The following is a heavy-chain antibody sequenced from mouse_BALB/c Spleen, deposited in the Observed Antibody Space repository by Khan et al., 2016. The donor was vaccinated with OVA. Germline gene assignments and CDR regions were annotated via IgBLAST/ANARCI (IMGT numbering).Heavy chain of an antibody. CDR1: GYSFTGYF. CDR3: TRIYRSDFDY. J-gene: IGHJ2*01. Sequence: EVKLQESGPELVRPGASVKISCKASGYSFTGYFMNWVMQSHGKSLEWIGRINPHIGETFYNQRFKEKATLTVDESSSTAHMELRILASEDSAVYYCTRIYRSDFDYWGQGTTLTVSS. V-gene: IGHV1-20*02. CDR2: INPHIGET. D-gene: IGHD1-1*01.